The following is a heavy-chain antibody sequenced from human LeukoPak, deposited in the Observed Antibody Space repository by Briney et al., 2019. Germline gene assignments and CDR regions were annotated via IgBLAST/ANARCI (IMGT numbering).Heavy chain of an antibody. D-gene: IGHD3-10*01. J-gene: IGHJ3*02. CDR2: IYYSGST. CDR1: GYSISSGYY. V-gene: IGHV4-38-2*02. CDR3: ARSLPRGAFDI. Sequence: SETLSLTCTVSGYSISSGYYWGWIRQPPGKGLEWIGYIYYSGSTYYNPSLKSRVTISVDTSKNQFSLKLSSVTAADTAVYYCARSLPRGAFDIWGQGTMVTVSS.